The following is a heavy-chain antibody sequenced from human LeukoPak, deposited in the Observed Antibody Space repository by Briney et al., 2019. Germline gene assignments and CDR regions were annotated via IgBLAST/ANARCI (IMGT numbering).Heavy chain of an antibody. CDR2: ISGSGGST. Sequence: GGSLRLSCAASGLTFSIYAMSWVRQAPGKGLEWVSAISGSGGSTYYADSVKGRFTISRDNSKNTLYLQMNSLRAEDTAVYYCAKAPELWGYYFDYWGQGTLVTVSS. CDR3: AKAPELWGYYFDY. V-gene: IGHV3-23*01. CDR1: GLTFSIYA. J-gene: IGHJ4*02. D-gene: IGHD5-18*01.